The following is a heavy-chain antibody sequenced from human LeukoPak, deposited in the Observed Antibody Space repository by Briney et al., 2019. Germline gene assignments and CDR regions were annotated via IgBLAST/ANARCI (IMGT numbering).Heavy chain of an antibody. Sequence: SETLSLTCAVYGGSFSGYYWSWIRQPPGKGLEWIGEINHSGSTNYNPSLKSRVTISVDTSKNQFSLKLSSVTAADTAVYYCARGICSTSCYHYCYYGMDVWGQGTTVTVSS. J-gene: IGHJ6*02. CDR2: INHSGST. CDR1: GGSFSGYY. D-gene: IGHD2-2*01. V-gene: IGHV4-34*01. CDR3: ARGICSTSCYHYCYYGMDV.